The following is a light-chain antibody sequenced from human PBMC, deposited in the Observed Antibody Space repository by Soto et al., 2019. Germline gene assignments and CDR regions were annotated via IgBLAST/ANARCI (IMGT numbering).Light chain of an antibody. V-gene: IGKV1-39*01. Sequence: DVPLTQSPSSPSASTGERVTIACRASQSVFDHLNWYHQRPGQAPKLLIYGATALYSGFPSRLSGSGFGTDFTLILSSLQAEDFATYYFLQSSSTPRSFSGGTKVECK. J-gene: IGKJ4*01. CDR1: QSVFDH. CDR2: GAT. CDR3: LQSSSTPRS.